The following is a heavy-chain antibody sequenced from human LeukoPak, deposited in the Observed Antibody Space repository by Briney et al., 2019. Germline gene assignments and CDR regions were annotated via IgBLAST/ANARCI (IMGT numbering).Heavy chain of an antibody. V-gene: IGHV4-34*01. CDR2: INLSGST. Sequence: PSETLSLTCAVYGGSFSGYYWSWIRQPPGKGLEWIGEINLSGSTNYNPSLKSRVTISVDTSKNQFSLKLSSVTAADTAVYYCARVATVVTPSYYFDYWGQGTLVTVSS. J-gene: IGHJ4*02. CDR3: ARVATVVTPSYYFDY. CDR1: GGSFSGYY. D-gene: IGHD4-23*01.